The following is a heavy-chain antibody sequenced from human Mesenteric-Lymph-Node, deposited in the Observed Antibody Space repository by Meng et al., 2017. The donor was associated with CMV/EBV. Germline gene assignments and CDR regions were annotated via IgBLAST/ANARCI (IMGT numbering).Heavy chain of an antibody. Sequence: GESLKISCAASGFTFSFYDMTWVRQAPGRGLEWVSSISSSSYIYYADSVKGRFTVSRDNAKNSLFLQMNSLRAEDTAVYYCARDTGGSYRYGMDVWGPGTTVTVSS. D-gene: IGHD1-26*01. V-gene: IGHV3-69-1*01. CDR2: ISSSSYI. J-gene: IGHJ6*02. CDR1: GFTFSFYD. CDR3: ARDTGGSYRYGMDV.